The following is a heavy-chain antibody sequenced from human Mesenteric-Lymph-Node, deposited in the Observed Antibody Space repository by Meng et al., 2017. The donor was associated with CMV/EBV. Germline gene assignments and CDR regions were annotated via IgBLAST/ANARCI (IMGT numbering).Heavy chain of an antibody. V-gene: IGHV3-30*19. CDR1: GFTFSSYG. Sequence: GESLKISCAASGFTFSSYGMHWVRQAPGKGLEWVAVISYDGTKKYYADSVKGRFTISRDNSKKTLYLQMNSLRAEDTAVFYCARDSSFEWFGPLKGMDVWGQGTTVTVSS. CDR2: ISYDGTKK. J-gene: IGHJ6*02. CDR3: ARDSSFEWFGPLKGMDV. D-gene: IGHD3-10*01.